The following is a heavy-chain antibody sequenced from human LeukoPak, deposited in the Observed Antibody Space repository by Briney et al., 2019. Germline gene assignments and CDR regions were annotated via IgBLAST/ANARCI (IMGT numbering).Heavy chain of an antibody. Sequence: ASVKVSCKASGYAFTGYYIHWIRQAPGQGLEWMGRINCKDGGTNYTQKFQGRVAMTRDTSINTAYLELSSLTSDDTAVYYCARRAVRDSWGQGTLIVVSS. CDR1: GYAFTGYY. D-gene: IGHD6-6*01. J-gene: IGHJ4*02. CDR2: INCKDGGT. V-gene: IGHV1-2*06. CDR3: ARRAVRDS.